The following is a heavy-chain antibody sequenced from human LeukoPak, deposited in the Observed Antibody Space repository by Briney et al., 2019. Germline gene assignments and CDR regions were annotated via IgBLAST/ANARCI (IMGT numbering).Heavy chain of an antibody. CDR3: ARGWELTAFDI. V-gene: IGHV3-21*01. D-gene: IGHD1-26*01. Sequence: GGSLRLSCAASGFTFSSYSMNWVRQAPGKGLEWVSSISSSSSYIYYADSVKGRFTISRDNAKNSLYLQMNSLRAEDTAVYYCARGWELTAFDIWGQGTMVTVSS. J-gene: IGHJ3*02. CDR1: GFTFSSYS. CDR2: ISSSSSYI.